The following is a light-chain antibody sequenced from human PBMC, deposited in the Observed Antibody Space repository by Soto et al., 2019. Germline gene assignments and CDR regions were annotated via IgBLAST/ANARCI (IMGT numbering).Light chain of an antibody. J-gene: IGKJ1*01. V-gene: IGKV3-15*01. CDR2: GAS. CDR3: QHHNNWPRT. CDR1: QSVSSN. Sequence: EIVLTQSPGTLSVSPGERATLSCRASQSVSSNLAWYQQKPGQAPRLLIYGASTRATGIPARFSGSGSGTEFTLTISSLQSEDFAVYYCQHHNNWPRTFGQGTKVEIK.